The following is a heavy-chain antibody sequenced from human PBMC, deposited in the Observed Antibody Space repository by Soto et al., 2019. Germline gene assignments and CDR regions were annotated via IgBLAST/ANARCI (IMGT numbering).Heavy chain of an antibody. Sequence: QVQLVQSGAEVKKPGASVKVSCKASGYTFTGYYMHWVRQAPGQGLEWMGWINPNSGGTNYAQKLQGWVTMTRDTSISTAYMELSRLRSDDTAVYYCARELVVVPAAPYGMDVWGQGTTVTVSS. D-gene: IGHD2-2*01. CDR2: INPNSGGT. V-gene: IGHV1-2*04. CDR1: GYTFTGYY. CDR3: ARELVVVPAAPYGMDV. J-gene: IGHJ6*02.